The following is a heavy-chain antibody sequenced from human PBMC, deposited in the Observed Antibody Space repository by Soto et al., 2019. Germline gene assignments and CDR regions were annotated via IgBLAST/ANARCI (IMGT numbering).Heavy chain of an antibody. CDR1: GYSFTSYW. Sequence: PGESLKISCKGSGYSFTSYWIGWVRQMPGKGLEWMGIIYPGDSDTRYSPSFQGQVTISADKSISTAYLQWSSLKASDTAMYYCARLIIYNQEPDAFDIWGQGTMVTVSS. D-gene: IGHD1-1*01. CDR3: ARLIIYNQEPDAFDI. J-gene: IGHJ3*02. V-gene: IGHV5-51*01. CDR2: IYPGDSDT.